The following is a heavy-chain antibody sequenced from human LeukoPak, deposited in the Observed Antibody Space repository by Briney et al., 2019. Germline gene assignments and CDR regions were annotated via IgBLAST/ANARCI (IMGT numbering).Heavy chain of an antibody. CDR2: IKSKSDDGTT. CDR3: ITGPDGRHY. J-gene: IGHJ4*02. V-gene: IGHV3-15*01. Sequence: GGSLRLSCTASGFTFSNAWMSWVRQAPGKGLEWVGRIKSKSDDGTTDYAAPVKGRFTISRDDSKNTVYLQMNSLKIEDTAVYYCITGPDGRHYWGQGTLVTVSS. D-gene: IGHD1-26*01. CDR1: GFTFSNAW.